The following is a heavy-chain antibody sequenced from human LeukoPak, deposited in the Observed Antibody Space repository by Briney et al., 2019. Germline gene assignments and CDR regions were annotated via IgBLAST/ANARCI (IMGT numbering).Heavy chain of an antibody. Sequence: SVKVSCNASGYSFTSYDINWIWHGTGQGHGLKGFMNPNSGNTGYAQKFQGRVTMTRNTSISTAYMELSSLRSEDTAVYYCARGPYGAVAGTFGDLDYWGQGTLVTVSS. CDR2: MNPNSGNT. CDR3: ARGPYGAVAGTFGDLDY. D-gene: IGHD6-19*01. V-gene: IGHV1-8*01. J-gene: IGHJ4*02. CDR1: GYSFTSYD.